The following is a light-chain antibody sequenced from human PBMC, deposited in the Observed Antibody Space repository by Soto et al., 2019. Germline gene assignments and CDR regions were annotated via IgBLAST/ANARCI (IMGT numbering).Light chain of an antibody. J-gene: IGLJ1*01. V-gene: IGLV2-8*01. CDR1: SSDVGGYNY. CDR3: SSYAGSIDV. Sequence: QSVLTQPPSASGSPGQSVAISCTGTSSDVGGYNYVSWYQQHPGKAPKLMIYEVNKRPSGVPDRFSGSKSGNTASLTVSGRQAEDEADYYCSSYAGSIDVFATGTKLTVL. CDR2: EVN.